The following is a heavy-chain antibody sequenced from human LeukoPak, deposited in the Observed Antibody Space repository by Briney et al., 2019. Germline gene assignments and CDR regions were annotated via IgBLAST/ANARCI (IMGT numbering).Heavy chain of an antibody. V-gene: IGHV4-39*01. CDR3: ARRPAAMISLFDF. J-gene: IGHJ4*02. Sequence: SETLSLTCTVSGASISSKNYFWGWIRQPPGKGLEWIASIYYNGRTYFNPSLKSRVTISADTSKNQFSLNLNSVTAADTAVYYCARRPAAMISLFDFWGQGTQVIVSS. CDR2: IYYNGRT. CDR1: GASISSKNYF. D-gene: IGHD3/OR15-3a*01.